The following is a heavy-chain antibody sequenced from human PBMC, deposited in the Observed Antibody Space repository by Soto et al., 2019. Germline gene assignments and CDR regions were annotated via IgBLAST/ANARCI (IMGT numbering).Heavy chain of an antibody. D-gene: IGHD6-19*01. Sequence: EVQLVESGGGLVQPGGSLRLTCAASGFPFSIYSMNWVRQAPGKGLEWSSYITSDTNTIKYADSVKGRFTISRDNAKNLVYLKMNSLRDEDTAVYFCARSVEGHFDYWGQGTVVTVS. CDR2: ITSDTNTI. J-gene: IGHJ4*02. CDR1: GFPFSIYS. CDR3: ARSVEGHFDY. V-gene: IGHV3-48*02.